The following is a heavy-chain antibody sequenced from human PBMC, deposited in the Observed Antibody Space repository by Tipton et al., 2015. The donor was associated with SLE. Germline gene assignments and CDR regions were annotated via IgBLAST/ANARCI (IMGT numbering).Heavy chain of an antibody. D-gene: IGHD6-6*01. CDR3: ARARVEYSSSDFDY. CDR1: GYSISSGYY. Sequence: TLSLTCAVSGYSISSGYYWGWIRQPPGKGLEWIGSIYHSGSTYYNPSLKSRVTISVDTSKNQFSLKLSSVTAADTAVYYCARARVEYSSSDFDYWGQGTLVTVSS. CDR2: IYHSGST. J-gene: IGHJ4*02. V-gene: IGHV4-38-2*01.